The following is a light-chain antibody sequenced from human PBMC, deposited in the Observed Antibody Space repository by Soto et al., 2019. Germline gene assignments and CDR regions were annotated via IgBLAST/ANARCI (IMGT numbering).Light chain of an antibody. CDR3: QQSYNSPIT. CDR1: HSITSYSMISY. V-gene: IGKV1-39*01. J-gene: IGKJ5*01. CDR2: SAS. Sequence: DIQMTQSPSSLSASVGDRVTITFRASHSITSYSMISYVNWYQQKPGKAPKLLISSASTLRSGVPTRFRGSGSGTDFNLTISSLQPEDFATYHCQQSYNSPITFGQGTRLEIK.